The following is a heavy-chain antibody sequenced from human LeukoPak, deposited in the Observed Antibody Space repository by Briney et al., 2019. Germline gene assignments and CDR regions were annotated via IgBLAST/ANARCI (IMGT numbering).Heavy chain of an antibody. D-gene: IGHD2-2*01. CDR1: GFTFSSYA. V-gene: IGHV3-23*01. CDR3: AKGPGYCSSTSCPADY. Sequence: PGGSLRLSCAASGFTFSSYAMTWVRHAPGKGLEWVSALSGGGDSTYYADSVQGRFTISRDNSKNTLYLQMNSLRAEDTAVYYCAKGPGYCSSTSCPADYWGQGTLVTVSS. CDR2: LSGGGDST. J-gene: IGHJ4*02.